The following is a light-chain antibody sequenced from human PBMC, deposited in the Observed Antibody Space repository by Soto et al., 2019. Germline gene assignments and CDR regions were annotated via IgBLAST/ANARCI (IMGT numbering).Light chain of an antibody. CDR1: SSNIGAGSA. CDR3: QSYDSSLSGYV. CDR2: DHN. Sequence: QSVLTQPPSVSGAPGQRVTISCTGGSSNIGAGSAVHWYQQLPGTAPKLLMCDHNSRPSGVPDRFSGSKSGTSASLAITGLQAEDEADYYCQSYDSSLSGYVFGSGTKLTVL. V-gene: IGLV1-40*01. J-gene: IGLJ1*01.